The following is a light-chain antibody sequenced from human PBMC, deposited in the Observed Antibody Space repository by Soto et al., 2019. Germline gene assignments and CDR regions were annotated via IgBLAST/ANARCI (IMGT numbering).Light chain of an antibody. V-gene: IGKV1-39*01. CDR2: AAS. J-gene: IGKJ2*01. Sequence: DIQMTQSPPSLSASIGDRVTITCRASQSISSYLNWYQQSPGKAPKLLIYAASNLQSGVPSRFSGSGSGTDFTLTINSLQPEDSATYYCQQSYSIAYTFGQGTKLEIK. CDR3: QQSYSIAYT. CDR1: QSISSY.